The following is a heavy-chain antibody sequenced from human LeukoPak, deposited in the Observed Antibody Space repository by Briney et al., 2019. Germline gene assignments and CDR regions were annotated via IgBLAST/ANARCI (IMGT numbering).Heavy chain of an antibody. D-gene: IGHD6-19*01. J-gene: IGHJ4*02. Sequence: PSETLSLTCTVSGGSISSYYWSWIRQPPGKGLEWIGYIYYSGSTNYNPSLKSRVTISVDTSKNQFSLKLSSVTAADTAVYYCARGLIAVASVDYWGQGTLVTVSS. CDR3: ARGLIAVASVDY. CDR2: IYYSGST. CDR1: GGSISSYY. V-gene: IGHV4-59*01.